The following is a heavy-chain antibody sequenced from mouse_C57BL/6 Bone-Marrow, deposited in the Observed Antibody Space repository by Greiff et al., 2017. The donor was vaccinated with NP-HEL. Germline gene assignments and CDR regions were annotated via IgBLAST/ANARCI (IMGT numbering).Heavy chain of an antibody. D-gene: IGHD2-2*01. CDR2: IYPGSGNT. V-gene: IGHV1-76*01. Sequence: QVQLKESGAELVRPGASVKLSCKASGYTFTDYYINWVKQRPGQGLEWIARIYPGSGNTYYNEKFKGKATLTAEKSSSTAYMQLSSLTSEDSAVYFCARGGLGLPWYFDVWGTGTTVTVSS. J-gene: IGHJ1*03. CDR3: ARGGLGLPWYFDV. CDR1: GYTFTDYY.